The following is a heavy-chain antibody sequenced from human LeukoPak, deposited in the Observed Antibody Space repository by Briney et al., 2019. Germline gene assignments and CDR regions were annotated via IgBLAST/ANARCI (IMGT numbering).Heavy chain of an antibody. J-gene: IGHJ4*02. V-gene: IGHV3-64D*09. CDR3: VKDLSGSYSFDY. Sequence: GGSLRLSCSASGFTFSSYAMHWVRQAPGKGLEYVSGINDNGGTTHYADSLKGRFTISRDSPKNTLYLQMTSLRAEDTGVYYCVKDLSGSYSFDYWGQGTLVTVSS. D-gene: IGHD1-26*01. CDR2: INDNGGTT. CDR1: GFTFSSYA.